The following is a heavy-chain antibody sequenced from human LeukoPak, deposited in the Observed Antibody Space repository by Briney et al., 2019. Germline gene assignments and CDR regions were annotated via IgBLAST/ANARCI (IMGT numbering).Heavy chain of an antibody. V-gene: IGHV6-1*01. CDR2: TYFRSKWFN. CDR3: ARGVRYFDL. J-gene: IGHJ2*01. CDR1: GDSVSSNSAA. Sequence: SQTLSLTCALSGDSVSSNSAAWTWIRQSPSRGLEWLGRTYFRSKWFNDYALSVKSRITINPDTSKSQFSLQLNSVTPEDTAVYFCARGVRYFDLWGRGTLVTVSS.